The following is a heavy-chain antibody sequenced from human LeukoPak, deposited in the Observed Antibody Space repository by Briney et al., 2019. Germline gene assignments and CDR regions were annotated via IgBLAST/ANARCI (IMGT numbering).Heavy chain of an antibody. D-gene: IGHD6-19*01. Sequence: GGSLRLSCAASGFTFSSYGMHWVRQAPGKGLEWVAVISYDGSNKYYADSVKGRFTISRDNSKNTLYLQMNSLRAEDTAVYYCAKDQLRQWLVLYMDVWGKGTTVTVSS. CDR3: AKDQLRQWLVLYMDV. V-gene: IGHV3-30*18. CDR2: ISYDGSNK. CDR1: GFTFSSYG. J-gene: IGHJ6*03.